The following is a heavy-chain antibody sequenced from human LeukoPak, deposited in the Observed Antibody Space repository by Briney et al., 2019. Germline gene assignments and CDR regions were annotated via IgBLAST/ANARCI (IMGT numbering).Heavy chain of an antibody. CDR1: GGSFSGYY. J-gene: IGHJ4*02. Sequence: SETLSLTCAVYGGSFSGYYWSWIRQPPGKGLEWIGEINDSGSTNYNPSLKSRVTISVDTSKNQFSLKLSSVTAADTAVYYCARGGLYYYDSSGSPWGQGTLVTVSS. D-gene: IGHD3-22*01. CDR3: ARGGLYYYDSSGSP. V-gene: IGHV4-34*01. CDR2: INDSGST.